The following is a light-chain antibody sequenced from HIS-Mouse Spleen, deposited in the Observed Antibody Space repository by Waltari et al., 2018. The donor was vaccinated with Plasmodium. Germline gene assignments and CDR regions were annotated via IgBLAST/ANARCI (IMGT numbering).Light chain of an antibody. Sequence: EIVMTQSPATLSVSPGERATLSCRASQSVSSTLAWYQQKPGQAPRLLIYGASTRATGIPARFSGSVSGTEFTLTISSLQSEDFAVYYCQQYNNWSFTFGPGTKVDIK. J-gene: IGKJ3*01. CDR2: GAS. CDR3: QQYNNWSFT. V-gene: IGKV3-15*01. CDR1: QSVSST.